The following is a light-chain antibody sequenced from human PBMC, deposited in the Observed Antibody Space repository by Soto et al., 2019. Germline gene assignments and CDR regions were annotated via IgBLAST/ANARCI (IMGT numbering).Light chain of an antibody. Sequence: DIQMTQSPSSLSASVGDRVTITCRASQSISSYLNWYQQKPGKAPKLLIYAASSLQSGVPSRFSGSGSGTDFTLTISSLQPQDFETYYCQQSYSTPRTFGTGIRLDIX. CDR3: QQSYSTPRT. V-gene: IGKV1-39*01. CDR2: AAS. CDR1: QSISSY. J-gene: IGKJ5*01.